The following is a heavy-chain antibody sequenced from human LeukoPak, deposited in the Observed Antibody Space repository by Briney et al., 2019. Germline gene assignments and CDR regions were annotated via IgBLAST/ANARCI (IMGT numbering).Heavy chain of an antibody. Sequence: SETLSLTCTVSGGSISSHYWSWVLQPPGKGLEWIGYMYDTVNTKDNPSLTSRLTLSADTSKNQFSLRLGSVTAADTAVYYCATIKRGYPYGYFDFWGQGILVTVSS. CDR3: ATIKRGYPYGYFDF. CDR2: MYDTVNT. J-gene: IGHJ4*02. CDR1: GGSISSHY. V-gene: IGHV4-59*11. D-gene: IGHD5-18*01.